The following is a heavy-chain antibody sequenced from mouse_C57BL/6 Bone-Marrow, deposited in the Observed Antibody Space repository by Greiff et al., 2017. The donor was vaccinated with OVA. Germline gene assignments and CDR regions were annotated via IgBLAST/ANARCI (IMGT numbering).Heavy chain of an antibody. J-gene: IGHJ3*01. D-gene: IGHD4-1*01. CDR3: ARLGRRFAY. Sequence: VQLKESGPGLVQPSQSLSITCTVSGFSLTSYGVHWVRQSPGKGLEWLGVIWSGGSTDYNAAFISRLSISKDNSKSQVFFKMNSLQADDTAIYYCARLGRRFAYWGQGTLVTVSA. CDR1: GFSLTSYG. V-gene: IGHV2-2*01. CDR2: IWSGGST.